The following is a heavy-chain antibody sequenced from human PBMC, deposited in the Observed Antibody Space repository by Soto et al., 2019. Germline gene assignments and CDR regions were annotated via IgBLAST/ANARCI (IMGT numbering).Heavy chain of an antibody. V-gene: IGHV3-23*01. CDR3: AKDKGGRYCSRTSCLCSFDY. D-gene: IGHD2-2*01. CDR2: ISDSGST. J-gene: IGHJ4*02. Sequence: EVQLLESGGGLVQPGGSLRLSCTASGFTFSTYAMSWVRQAPGKGLEWVSTISDSGSTYYADFVKGRFTISRDNSKNTLYLEMNSLRAEDTAVYYCAKDKGGRYCSRTSCLCSFDYWGQGTLVTVSS. CDR1: GFTFSTYA.